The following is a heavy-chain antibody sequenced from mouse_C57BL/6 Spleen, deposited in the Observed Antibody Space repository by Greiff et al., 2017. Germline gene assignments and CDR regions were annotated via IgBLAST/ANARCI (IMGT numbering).Heavy chain of an antibody. CDR2: ISYDGSN. CDR3: ALGENGYYVVAY. CDR1: GYSITSGYY. J-gene: IGHJ3*01. V-gene: IGHV3-6*01. Sequence: EVHLVESGPGLVKPSQSLSLTCSVTGYSITSGYYWNWIRQFPGNKLEWMGYISYDGSNNYNPSLKNRISITRDTSKNQFFLKLNSVTTEDTATYYCALGENGYYVVAYWGQGTLVTVSA. D-gene: IGHD2-3*01.